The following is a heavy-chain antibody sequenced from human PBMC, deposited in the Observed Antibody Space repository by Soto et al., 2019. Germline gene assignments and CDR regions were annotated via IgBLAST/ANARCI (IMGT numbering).Heavy chain of an antibody. CDR1: GGSVSSGGYY. CDR2: IYHSGNT. Sequence: QVQLQESGPGLVKPSQTLSLTCTVSGGSVSSGGYYWSWIRQHPGKGLEWIVYIYHSGNTYLNPSLKARVTISVDTSKNQFSLKLSSVTAADTAVYYCARVPRNGKNDDYSRYLDYWGQGTLVSVSS. D-gene: IGHD4-17*01. V-gene: IGHV4-31*03. J-gene: IGHJ4*02. CDR3: ARVPRNGKNDDYSRYLDY.